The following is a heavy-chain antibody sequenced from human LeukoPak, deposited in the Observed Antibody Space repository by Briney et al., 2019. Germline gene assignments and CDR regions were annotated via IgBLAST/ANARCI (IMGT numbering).Heavy chain of an antibody. J-gene: IGHJ4*02. CDR2: INHSGST. V-gene: IGHV4-34*01. Sequence: PSETLSLTCAVYGGSFSGYYWSWIRQPPGNGLEWIGEINHSGSTNYNPSLKSRVTISVDTSKNQFSLKLSSVTAADTAVYYCARLVLGDYSDYWGQGTLVTVSS. CDR1: GGSFSGYY. D-gene: IGHD3-16*01. CDR3: ARLVLGDYSDY.